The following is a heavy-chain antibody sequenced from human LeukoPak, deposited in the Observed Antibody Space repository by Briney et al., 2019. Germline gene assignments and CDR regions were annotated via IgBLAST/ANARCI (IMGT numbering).Heavy chain of an antibody. Sequence: ASVKVSCKASGYTFSNFGISWVRQAPGQGLEWMGWSSAYNDDTHYAQKFQGRVTMTTDTSTNMAYMDLRSLRSDDTAMYYCAKDFYNSGGRWYDCFDIWGQGTMVTVSS. V-gene: IGHV1-18*01. CDR2: SSAYNDDT. CDR1: GYTFSNFG. D-gene: IGHD2-15*01. CDR3: AKDFYNSGGRWYDCFDI. J-gene: IGHJ3*02.